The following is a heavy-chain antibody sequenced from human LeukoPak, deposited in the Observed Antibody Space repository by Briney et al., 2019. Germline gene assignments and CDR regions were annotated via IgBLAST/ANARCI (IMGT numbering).Heavy chain of an antibody. CDR3: ARVAYYYDSSGTTDAFDI. V-gene: IGHV3-21*01. CDR1: EFTFSSYS. J-gene: IGHJ3*02. CDR2: ISSSSSYI. Sequence: KTGGSLRLSCAASEFTFSSYSMNWVRQAPGKGLEWVSSISSSSSYIYYADSVKGRFTISRDNAKNSLYLQMNSLRAEDTAVYYCARVAYYYDSSGTTDAFDIWAKGQWSPSLQ. D-gene: IGHD3-22*01.